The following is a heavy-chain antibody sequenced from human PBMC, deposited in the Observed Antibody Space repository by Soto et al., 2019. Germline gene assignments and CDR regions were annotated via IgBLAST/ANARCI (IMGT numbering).Heavy chain of an antibody. J-gene: IGHJ4*02. V-gene: IGHV1-69*13. D-gene: IGHD3-10*01. CDR1: GGGNLRDYR. CDR2: IIPKLGSA. Sequence: SVKVSCKASGGGNLRDYRTTWVRRAPGQGLEWMGGIIPKLGSANYAQNFQGRVTVTADESTNTVYMELRSLRSDDTAVYYWARGGEGYISGVVYGGQGPPVTVPS. CDR3: ARGGEGYISGVVY.